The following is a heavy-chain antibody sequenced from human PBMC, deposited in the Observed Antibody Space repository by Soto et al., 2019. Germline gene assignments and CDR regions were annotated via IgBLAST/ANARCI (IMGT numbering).Heavy chain of an antibody. CDR2: IYWDDVK. CDR1: GLSLSTSGEA. V-gene: IGHV2-5*02. CDR3: AHYVSTSPAGWFDP. Sequence: QITLKESGPTLVKPTQTLTLTCTFSGLSLSTSGEAVGWIRQPPGKALEWLALIYWDDVKRYNPTLKTRLTITKYNSKNQVFLTLTNMDPVDTATYYCAHYVSTSPAGWFDPWGQGILVTVSS. D-gene: IGHD3-10*02. J-gene: IGHJ5*02.